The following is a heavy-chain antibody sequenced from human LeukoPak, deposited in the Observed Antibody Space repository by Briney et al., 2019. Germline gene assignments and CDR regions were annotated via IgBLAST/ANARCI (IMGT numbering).Heavy chain of an antibody. J-gene: IGHJ4*02. CDR3: ASGGPIAAASLAYYFDY. V-gene: IGHV1-2*02. CDR1: GYTFTGYY. D-gene: IGHD6-13*01. Sequence: ASVKVSCKAFGYTFTGYYMHWVRQAPGQGLEWMGWINPNSGGTNYAQKFQGRVTMTRDTSISTAYMELSRLRSDDTAVYYCASGGPIAAASLAYYFDYWGQGTLVTVSS. CDR2: INPNSGGT.